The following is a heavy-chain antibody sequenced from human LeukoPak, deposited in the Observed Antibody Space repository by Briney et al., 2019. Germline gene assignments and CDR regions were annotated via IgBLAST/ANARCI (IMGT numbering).Heavy chain of an antibody. CDR3: ARSMVRGVIITGSKFDY. CDR2: IYYSGST. V-gene: IGHV4-39*07. D-gene: IGHD3-10*01. Sequence: PSETLSLTCTVSGGSISSYYWGWIRQPPGKGLEWIGSIYYSGSTYYNPSLKSRVTISVDTSKNQFSLKLSSVTAADAAVYYCARSMVRGVIITGSKFDYWGQGTLVTVSS. J-gene: IGHJ4*02. CDR1: GGSISSYY.